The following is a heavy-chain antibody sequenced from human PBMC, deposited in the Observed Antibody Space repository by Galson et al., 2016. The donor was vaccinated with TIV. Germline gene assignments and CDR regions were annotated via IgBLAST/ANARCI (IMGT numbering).Heavy chain of an antibody. CDR1: GGSFSSYV. V-gene: IGHV1-69*13. D-gene: IGHD5-18*01. CDR3: AKDRNTARDTYYWYYGMDV. CDR2: IIPLFSTA. J-gene: IGHJ6*02. Sequence: SVKVSCKASGGSFSSYVISWVRQAPGQGLEWMGGIIPLFSTANYAQKFQGRVTITADESTSTAYMELSSLRSEDTAISYCAKDRNTARDTYYWYYGMDVWGQGTTVTVSS.